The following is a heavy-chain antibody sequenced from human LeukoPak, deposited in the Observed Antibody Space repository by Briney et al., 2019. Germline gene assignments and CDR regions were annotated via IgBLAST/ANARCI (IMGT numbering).Heavy chain of an antibody. Sequence: GGSLRLSGAASGLTFSRDGRHWVGQVQGRGRVWVSRINGDASTINYADSVKGRFTISRDNAKNTLYLQMNNLRAEDTAVYYCAREDCTIGAVCSSLLDHWGRGTLVTVSS. D-gene: IGHD2-8*01. V-gene: IGHV3-74*01. CDR1: GLTFSRDG. J-gene: IGHJ4*02. CDR3: AREDCTIGAVCSSLLDH. CDR2: INGDASTI.